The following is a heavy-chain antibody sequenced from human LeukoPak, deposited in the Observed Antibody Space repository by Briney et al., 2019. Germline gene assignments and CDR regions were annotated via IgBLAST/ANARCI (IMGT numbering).Heavy chain of an antibody. D-gene: IGHD1/OR15-1a*01. CDR2: INPSGGST. V-gene: IGHV1-46*01. Sequence: ASVKVSCKASGYTFTSYYMHWVRQAPGQGLEWMGIINPSGGSTSYAQKFQGRVTMTRDTSTSTVYMELSSLRSEDMAVYYCARDLNNRRGFDPWGQGTLVTVSS. CDR3: ARDLNNRRGFDP. J-gene: IGHJ5*02. CDR1: GYTFTSYY.